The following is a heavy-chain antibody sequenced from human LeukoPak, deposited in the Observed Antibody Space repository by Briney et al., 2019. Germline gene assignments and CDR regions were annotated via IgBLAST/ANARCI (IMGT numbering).Heavy chain of an antibody. D-gene: IGHD6-13*01. J-gene: IGHJ4*02. V-gene: IGHV4-39*07. Sequence: SETLSLTCTVSGGSISSSSYYWGWIRQPPGKGLEWIGSIYYSGSTYYNPSLKSRVTISVDTSKNQFSLKLSSVAAADTAVYYCARGGGQQLGPLPFDYWGQGTLVTVSS. CDR3: ARGGGQQLGPLPFDY. CDR1: GGSISSSSYY. CDR2: IYYSGST.